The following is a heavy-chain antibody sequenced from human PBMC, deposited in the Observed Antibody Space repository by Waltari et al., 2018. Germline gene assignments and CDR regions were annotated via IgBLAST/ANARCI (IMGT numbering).Heavy chain of an antibody. CDR1: GVSFSGYY. J-gene: IGHJ3*02. V-gene: IGHV4-34*01. Sequence: QVQLQQWGAGLLKPSETLSLTCAVYGVSFSGYYWSWIRQPPGKGLEWIGEINHSGSTNYNPSLKSRVTISVDTSKNQFSLKLSSVTAADTAVYYCARHFGVVTTDAFDIWGQGTMVTVSS. D-gene: IGHD3-3*01. CDR3: ARHFGVVTTDAFDI. CDR2: INHSGST.